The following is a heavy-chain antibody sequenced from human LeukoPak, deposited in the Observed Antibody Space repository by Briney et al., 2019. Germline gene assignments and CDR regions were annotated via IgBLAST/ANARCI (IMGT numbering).Heavy chain of an antibody. J-gene: IGHJ6*03. D-gene: IGHD3-10*01. CDR3: ARDVYRITMVRGVTITRYYYMDV. CDR2: IIPIFGTA. CDR1: GGTFSSYA. V-gene: IGHV1-69*13. Sequence: ASVKVSCKASGGTFSSYAISWVRQAPGQGLEWMGGIIPIFGTANYAQKFQGRVTITADESTSTAYMELSSLRSEDTAVYYCARDVYRITMVRGVTITRYYYMDVWGKGTTITISS.